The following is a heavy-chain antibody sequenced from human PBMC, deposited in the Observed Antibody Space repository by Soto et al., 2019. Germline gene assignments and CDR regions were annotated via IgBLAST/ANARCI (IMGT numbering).Heavy chain of an antibody. CDR1: GGSISSGDYY. D-gene: IGHD2-2*01. CDR2: IYYSGST. CDR3: AREIVVVPAAQEKAHNWFDP. V-gene: IGHV4-30-4*01. Sequence: PSETLSLTCTVSGGSISSGDYYWSWIRQPPGKGLEWIGYIYYSGSTYYNPSLKSRVTISVDTSKNQFSLKLSSVTAADRAVYYCAREIVVVPAAQEKAHNWFDPWGQGTLVTVSS. J-gene: IGHJ5*02.